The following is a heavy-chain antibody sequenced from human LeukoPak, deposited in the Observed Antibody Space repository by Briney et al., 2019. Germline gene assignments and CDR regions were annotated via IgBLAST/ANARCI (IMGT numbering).Heavy chain of an antibody. CDR3: ARVNYGSGSYRFDY. CDR1: GFTFSSYS. D-gene: IGHD3-10*01. CDR2: ISSSSSYI. V-gene: IGHV3-21*01. Sequence: GGSLRLSCAASGFTFSSYSMNWVRQAPGKGLEWVSSISSSSSYIYYADSVKGRFTISRDNAKNSLYLQMNSLRAEETAVYYCARVNYGSGSYRFDYWGQGTLVTVSS. J-gene: IGHJ4*02.